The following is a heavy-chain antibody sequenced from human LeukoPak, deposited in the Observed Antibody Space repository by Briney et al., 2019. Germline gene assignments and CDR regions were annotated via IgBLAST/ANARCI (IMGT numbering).Heavy chain of an antibody. Sequence: GGSLRLSCAASGFTFSSYSMNWVRQAPGKGLQWVSSISGSSTYIYYADPVKGRFTISRDNAKNSLYLQMNSLRGEDTAVYYCARGDGATPPDVFDIWGQGTMVTVSS. J-gene: IGHJ3*02. D-gene: IGHD3-10*01. CDR2: ISGSSTYI. CDR3: ARGDGATPPDVFDI. V-gene: IGHV3-21*01. CDR1: GFTFSSYS.